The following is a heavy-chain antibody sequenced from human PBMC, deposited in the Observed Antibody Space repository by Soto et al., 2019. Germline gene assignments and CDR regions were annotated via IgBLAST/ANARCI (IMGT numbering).Heavy chain of an antibody. CDR3: TKNALQGAVPGPNWFDP. D-gene: IGHD6-19*01. Sequence: GGSLRLSCAASGFTFSSYAMSWVRQAPGEGLEWISTVSNSGGSTYYADSVKGRFTISRDNSKNTLYVQMNSLRAEDTAVYYCTKNALQGAVPGPNWFDPWGQGTLVTVSS. V-gene: IGHV3-23*01. CDR2: VSNSGGST. CDR1: GFTFSSYA. J-gene: IGHJ5*02.